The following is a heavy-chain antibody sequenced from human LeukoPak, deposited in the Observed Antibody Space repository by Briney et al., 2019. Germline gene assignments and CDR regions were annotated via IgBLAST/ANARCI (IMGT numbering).Heavy chain of an antibody. CDR3: AKGGLRYFEFSFY. Sequence: GGSLRLSCAASGFTFSSYAMSWVRQAPGKGREWVSAISGSGTSTYYADSVKGRFTISRDNSKNTLYLQMNSLRAEDTAVYYCAKGGLRYFEFSFYWGQGTLVTVSS. J-gene: IGHJ4*02. CDR1: GFTFSSYA. D-gene: IGHD3-9*01. CDR2: ISGSGTST. V-gene: IGHV3-23*01.